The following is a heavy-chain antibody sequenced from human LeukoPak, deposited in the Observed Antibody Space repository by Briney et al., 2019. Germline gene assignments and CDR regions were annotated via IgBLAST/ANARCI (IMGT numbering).Heavy chain of an antibody. CDR3: AGPGAGDLDY. CDR2: INHSGST. J-gene: IGHJ4*02. D-gene: IGHD3-10*01. Sequence: SETLSLTCAIYGGSFGGYYWSWIRQPPGKGLEWIGEINHSGSTNYNPSLKSRVTISVDTSKNHFSLKLSSVTAADTAVYYCAGPGAGDLDYRGQGTLVTVSS. V-gene: IGHV4-34*01. CDR1: GGSFGGYY.